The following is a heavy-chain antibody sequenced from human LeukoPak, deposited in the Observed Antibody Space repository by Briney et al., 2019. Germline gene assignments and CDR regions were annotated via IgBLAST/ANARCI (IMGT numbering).Heavy chain of an antibody. CDR1: GGSFSGYY. CDR3: ARDNTAMDKIDY. D-gene: IGHD5-18*01. J-gene: IGHJ4*02. V-gene: IGHV4-34*01. CDR2: INHSGST. Sequence: TETLSLTCAVYGGSFSGYYWSWIRQPPGKGLEWIGEINHSGSTNYNPSLKSRVTISVDTSKNQFSLKLSSVTAADTAVYYCARDNTAMDKIDYWGQGTLVTVSP.